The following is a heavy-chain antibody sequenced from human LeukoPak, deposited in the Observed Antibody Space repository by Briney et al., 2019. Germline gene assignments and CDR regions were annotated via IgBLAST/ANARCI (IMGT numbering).Heavy chain of an antibody. CDR2: INHGGST. Sequence: SETLSLTCAVYSWSFSRYYWSWIRQSPGKGLEWIGEINHGGSTNYNPSLKSRVTISVDTSKNQFSLKLSSVTAADTAVYYCARGGPAYSSSYSWFDPWGQGTLVTVSS. J-gene: IGHJ5*02. V-gene: IGHV4-34*01. D-gene: IGHD6-6*01. CDR1: SWSFSRYY. CDR3: ARGGPAYSSSYSWFDP.